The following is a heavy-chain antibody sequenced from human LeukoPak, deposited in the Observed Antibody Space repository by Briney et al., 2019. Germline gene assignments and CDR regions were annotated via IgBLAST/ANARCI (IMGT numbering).Heavy chain of an antibody. D-gene: IGHD3-10*01. Sequence: GGSLRLSCAASGFTFSSYEMNWVRQAPGKGLEWVSYISSSGSTIYYADSVKGRFTISRDNAKNSLYLQMNSLRAEDTAVYYCARESGITMLRGAHTPWGQGILVTVSS. CDR2: ISSSGSTI. J-gene: IGHJ5*02. CDR3: ARESGITMLRGAHTP. V-gene: IGHV3-48*03. CDR1: GFTFSSYE.